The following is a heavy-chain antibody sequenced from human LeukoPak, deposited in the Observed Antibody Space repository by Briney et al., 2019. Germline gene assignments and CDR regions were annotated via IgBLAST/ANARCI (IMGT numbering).Heavy chain of an antibody. Sequence: GGSLRLSCVGSGFTFSRYWLNWVRQAPGKGLEWVANMNQDGSEIYYLDSVKGRFTISRDNAKNSVYLQMNGLKAEDTAVYYCARGINDYVWGSYRFGSPWFDPWGQGTLVTVSS. CDR2: MNQDGSEI. J-gene: IGHJ5*02. CDR3: ARGINDYVWGSYRFGSPWFDP. D-gene: IGHD3-16*02. CDR1: GFTFSRYW. V-gene: IGHV3-7*01.